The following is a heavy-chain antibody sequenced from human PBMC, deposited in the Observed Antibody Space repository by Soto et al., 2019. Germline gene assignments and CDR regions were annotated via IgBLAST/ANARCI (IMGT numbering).Heavy chain of an antibody. CDR2: IDPSDSYT. Sequence: PGESLKISCKGSGYSFTNYWISWVRQMPGKGLEWMGKIDPSDSYTKYNPSFQGHVTISADKSISTAHLQWSSLEASDTAMYYCPRHAYYEPGTSNLGHWGQGSLVTV. D-gene: IGHD3-16*01. CDR1: GYSFTNYW. J-gene: IGHJ4*02. V-gene: IGHV5-10-1*01. CDR3: PRHAYYEPGTSNLGH.